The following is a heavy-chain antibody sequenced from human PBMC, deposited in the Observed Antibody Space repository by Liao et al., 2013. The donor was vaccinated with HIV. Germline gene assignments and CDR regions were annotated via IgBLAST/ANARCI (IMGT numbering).Heavy chain of an antibody. CDR1: GGSFSGYY. Sequence: QVRLQESGPGLLKPSETLSLTCAVYGGSFSGYYWSWIRQPPGKGLEWIGEINHSGSTNYNPSLKSRVTISVDTSKNQFSLKLSSVTAADTAVYYCARSKAFIAAAGTEYLVYWGQGTLVTVSS. V-gene: IGHV4-34*10. J-gene: IGHJ4*02. D-gene: IGHD6-13*01. CDR2: INHSGST. CDR3: ARSKAFIAAAGTEYLVY.